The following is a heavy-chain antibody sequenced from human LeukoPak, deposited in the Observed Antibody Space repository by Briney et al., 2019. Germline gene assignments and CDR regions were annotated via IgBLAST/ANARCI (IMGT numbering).Heavy chain of an antibody. D-gene: IGHD1-26*01. V-gene: IGHV1-18*01. J-gene: IGHJ6*02. Sequence: ASVKVSCKASGYTFTSYGISWVRQAPGQGLEWMGWISAYNGNTNYAQKLQGRVTMTTDTSTSTAYMELRSLRSDDTAVYYCARDRWGLPTPYYYYYGMDVWGQGTTVTVSS. CDR3: ARDRWGLPTPYYYYYGMDV. CDR2: ISAYNGNT. CDR1: GYTFTSYG.